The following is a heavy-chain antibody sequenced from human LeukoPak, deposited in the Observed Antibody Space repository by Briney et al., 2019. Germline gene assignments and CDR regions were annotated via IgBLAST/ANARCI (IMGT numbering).Heavy chain of an antibody. D-gene: IGHD3-16*01. CDR2: IYPRDSDT. Sequence: GESLKISCEASGYTFTHQWIGWVRQMPATGVEWVGIIYPRDSDTIYSPSFQGHVTISADTSINTAYLEWRSLEASDTAMYYCARHSDVVGAIWGQGTQVTVSS. V-gene: IGHV5-51*01. CDR1: GYTFTHQW. CDR3: ARHSDVVGAI. J-gene: IGHJ4*02.